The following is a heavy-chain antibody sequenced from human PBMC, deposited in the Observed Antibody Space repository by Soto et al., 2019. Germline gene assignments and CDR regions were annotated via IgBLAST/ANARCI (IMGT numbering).Heavy chain of an antibody. CDR1: SFTFSDYE. V-gene: IGHV3-48*03. J-gene: IGHJ4*02. Sequence: GGSLSLSCAASSFTFSDYEMNRVRQAPGEGLEWVSYISGRGSTVYYADSVRGRFTISRDNAKNSLYLQMNSLRAEDTAVYFCARQTRAYSYAFNIYYFDYWGLGTRVTVSS. CDR3: ARQTRAYSYAFNIYYFDY. D-gene: IGHD3-16*01. CDR2: ISGRGSTV.